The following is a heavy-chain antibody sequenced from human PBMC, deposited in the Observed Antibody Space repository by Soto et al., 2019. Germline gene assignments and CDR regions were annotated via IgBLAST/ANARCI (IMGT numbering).Heavy chain of an antibody. CDR2: ISSTGGRT. D-gene: IGHD1-1*01. CDR1: GLTFSRYA. J-gene: IGHJ6*02. Sequence: GGSLRLSCTVSGLTFSRYAMFWVRQAPGRGLESLLAISSTGGRTYYADSVKGRFTISRDNSKHTLYLQMSSLSAEDTAVYYCVKGNLRVIEYPSHDMDVCGQGTTVTVSS. V-gene: IGHV3-64D*06. CDR3: VKGNLRVIEYPSHDMDV.